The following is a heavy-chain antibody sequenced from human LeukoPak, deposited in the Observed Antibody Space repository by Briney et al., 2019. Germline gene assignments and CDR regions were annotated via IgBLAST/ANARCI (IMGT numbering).Heavy chain of an antibody. CDR3: VSEYGLGFNY. Sequence: GGSLTLSCAASGFSFSDYYMSWIRQAPGKGLGWISYISSTSTSMHYADSVKGRLTISRDNAKNSLYLQMSSLRAEDTAVYYCVSEYGLGFNYWGQGTLVTVSS. CDR2: ISSTSTSM. CDR1: GFSFSDYY. D-gene: IGHD4-17*01. V-gene: IGHV3-11*04. J-gene: IGHJ4*02.